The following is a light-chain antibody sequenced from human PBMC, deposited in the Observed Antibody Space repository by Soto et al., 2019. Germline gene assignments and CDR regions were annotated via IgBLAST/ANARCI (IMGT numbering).Light chain of an antibody. CDR3: RQSYSTPQT. Sequence: DIQMTQSPSSLSASVGDRVTITCRASQSISGYLNWYQQKPGKAPKLLIYAASSLQSGVPSRFSGSGSGTDFTLTISSLQPEDFATYYCRQSYSTPQTFGQGTKV. J-gene: IGKJ1*01. CDR1: QSISGY. V-gene: IGKV1-39*01. CDR2: AAS.